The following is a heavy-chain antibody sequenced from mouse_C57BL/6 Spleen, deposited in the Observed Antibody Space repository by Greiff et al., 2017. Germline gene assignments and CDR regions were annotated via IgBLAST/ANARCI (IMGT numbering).Heavy chain of an antibody. CDR2: IYPRDGST. Sequence: QVQLKESGPELVKPGASVKLSCKASGYTFTSYDINWVKQRPGQGLEWIGWIYPRDGSTKYNEKFKGKATLTVDTSSSTAYMELHSLTSEDSAVYFCARKGINWDFDYWGQGTTLTVSS. CDR3: ARKGINWDFDY. D-gene: IGHD4-1*01. J-gene: IGHJ2*01. CDR1: GYTFTSYD. V-gene: IGHV1-85*01.